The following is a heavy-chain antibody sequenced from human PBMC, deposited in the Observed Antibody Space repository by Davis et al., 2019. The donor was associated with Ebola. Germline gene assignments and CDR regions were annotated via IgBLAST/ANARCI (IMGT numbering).Heavy chain of an antibody. CDR2: ISSSSSYI. CDR1: GFTFSSYS. J-gene: IGHJ4*02. CDR3: ARTGPADYDILTGYLLI. D-gene: IGHD3-9*01. Sequence: PGGSLRLSCAASGFTFSSYSMNWVRQAPGKGLEWVSSISSSSSYIYYADSVKGRFTISRDNAKNSLYLQMNSLRAEDTAVYYFARTGPADYDILTGYLLIWGQGTLVTVSS. V-gene: IGHV3-21*01.